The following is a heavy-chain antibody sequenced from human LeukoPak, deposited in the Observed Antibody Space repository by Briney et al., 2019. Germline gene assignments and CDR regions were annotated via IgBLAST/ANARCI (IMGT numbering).Heavy chain of an antibody. CDR2: IYHSGST. J-gene: IGHJ3*02. D-gene: IGHD1-1*01. V-gene: IGHV4-38-2*01. CDR3: ANGAPLELVGYGAFDI. CDR1: GYSISSGYY. Sequence: PSETLSLTCAVSGYSISSGYYWGWIRQPPGKGLEWIGSIYHSGSTYYNPSLKSRVTISVDTSKNQFSLKLSSVTAADTAVYYCANGAPLELVGYGAFDIWGQGTMVTVSS.